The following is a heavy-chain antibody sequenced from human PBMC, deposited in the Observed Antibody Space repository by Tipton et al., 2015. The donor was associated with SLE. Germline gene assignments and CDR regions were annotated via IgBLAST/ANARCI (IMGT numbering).Heavy chain of an antibody. Sequence: TLSLTCTVYGGSLSGYYWSWIRQPPGKGLEWIGNINHSGTTNSNPSLKSRVTISVDTSKNQFSLKLSSVTAADTAVYYCARIVEGDDAFDIWGQGTMVTVSS. CDR3: ARIVEGDDAFDI. D-gene: IGHD5-24*01. CDR1: GGSLSGYY. V-gene: IGHV4-34*01. CDR2: INHSGTT. J-gene: IGHJ3*02.